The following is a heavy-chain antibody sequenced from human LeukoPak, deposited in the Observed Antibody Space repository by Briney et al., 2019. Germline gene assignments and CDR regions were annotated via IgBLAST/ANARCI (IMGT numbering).Heavy chain of an antibody. D-gene: IGHD6-13*01. CDR2: ISAYNGNT. CDR3: FGSGRAAPAAFDI. Sequence: ASVKVSCKASGYTFTSYDINWVRQATGQGLEWMGWISAYNGNTNYAQKLQGRVTMTTDTSTSTAYMELRSLRSDDTAVYYCFGSGRAAPAAFDIWGQGTMVTVSS. V-gene: IGHV1-18*01. J-gene: IGHJ3*02. CDR1: GYTFTSYD.